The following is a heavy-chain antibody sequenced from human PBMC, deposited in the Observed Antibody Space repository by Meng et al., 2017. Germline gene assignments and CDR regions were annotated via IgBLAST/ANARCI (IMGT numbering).Heavy chain of an antibody. V-gene: IGHV3-33*01. CDR3: ARDLGYSPDY. D-gene: IGHD6-13*01. Sequence: QVQLVESGGAVLPPGSSLRLSCAASGFTFSSFGMHWVRLAPGKVLEWVAAIWYDGSKEYYADSVKGRFTIFRDNSKNTLYLQMNSLRAEDTAVYYCARDLGYSPDYRGQGTLVTVSS. CDR1: GFTFSSFG. CDR2: IWYDGSKE. J-gene: IGHJ4*02.